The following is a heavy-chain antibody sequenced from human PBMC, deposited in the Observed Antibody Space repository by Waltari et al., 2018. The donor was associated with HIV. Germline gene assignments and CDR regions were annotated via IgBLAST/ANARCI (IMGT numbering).Heavy chain of an antibody. CDR2: IIHIFGTA. Sequence: QVQLVQSGAEVKKPGSSVKVSCKASGGTFSSYAISWVRPAPGQWLEWMGGIIHIFGTANYAQKFQGRVTITADKSTSTAYMELSSLRSEDTAVYYCARDSGILEWLSPDYYYYGMDAWGQGTTVTVSS. CDR3: ARDSGILEWLSPDYYYYGMDA. V-gene: IGHV1-69*06. D-gene: IGHD3-3*01. CDR1: GGTFSSYA. J-gene: IGHJ6*02.